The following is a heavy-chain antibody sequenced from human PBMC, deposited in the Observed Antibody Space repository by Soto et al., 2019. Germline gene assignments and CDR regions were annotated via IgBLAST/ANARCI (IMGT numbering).Heavy chain of an antibody. D-gene: IGHD3-10*01. V-gene: IGHV3-73*01. J-gene: IGHJ4*02. Sequence: VGSLRLSCVASGFVFKDSSIHWVRQASGKGLEWVGRIRDRAYNYATAYTASVKGRFTISRDDSTNTAYLQMNSLRTEDTAIYYCTRLISAAQDYWGQGTLVTVSS. CDR2: IRDRAYNYAT. CDR1: GFVFKDSS. CDR3: TRLISAAQDY.